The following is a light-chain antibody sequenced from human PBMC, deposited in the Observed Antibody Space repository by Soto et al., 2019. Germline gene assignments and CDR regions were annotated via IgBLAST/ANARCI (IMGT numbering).Light chain of an antibody. Sequence: DIQMTQFPLSLSASVGDRVTITCRASQTIRSHLNWYQQKPGEAPKIVIYATSTLQSAVPSRFNGSVSGTDFSLTISSLQPEDVATYYCQQTYRTPLTFGGGTKVEIK. CDR1: QTIRSH. J-gene: IGKJ4*01. CDR2: ATS. V-gene: IGKV1-39*01. CDR3: QQTYRTPLT.